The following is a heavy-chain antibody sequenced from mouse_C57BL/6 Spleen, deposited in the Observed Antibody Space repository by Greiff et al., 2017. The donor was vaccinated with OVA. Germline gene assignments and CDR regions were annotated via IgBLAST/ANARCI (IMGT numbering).Heavy chain of an antibody. CDR1: GYSITSGYY. V-gene: IGHV3-6*01. J-gene: IGHJ3*01. D-gene: IGHD2-4*01. CDR2: ISYDGSN. Sequence: DVKLVESGPGLVKPSQSLSLTCSVTGYSITSGYYWNWIRQFPGNKLEWMGYISYDGSNTYNPSLKNRISITLDTSKNQFFLTLNSVTTEDTATDCCARGGYDYDGSWFAYWGQGTLVTVSA. CDR3: ARGGYDYDGSWFAY.